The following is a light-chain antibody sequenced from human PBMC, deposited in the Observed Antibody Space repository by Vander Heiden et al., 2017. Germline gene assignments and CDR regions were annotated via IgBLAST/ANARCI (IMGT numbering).Light chain of an antibody. CDR1: ALPKQY. J-gene: IGLJ3*02. V-gene: IGLV3-25*03. CDR2: KDT. CDR3: QSADSSGARGV. Sequence: SYELTQPPSVAMSPGQTARITCSGDALPKQYAYWYQQKPGQAPVLVIYKDTERPSRIPERFSGSSSGTTVTLTISGVQSEDEADYYCQSADSSGARGVFGGGTKLTVL.